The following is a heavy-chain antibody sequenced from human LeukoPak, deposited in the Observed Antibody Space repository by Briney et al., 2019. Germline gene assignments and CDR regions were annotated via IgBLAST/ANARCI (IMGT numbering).Heavy chain of an antibody. Sequence: GGSLRLSCAVSGFTISSYGISSVREAPARGLEWGTGISYDGSNKYYANSVEGRFTISRANSKTTLYLQMNRLSAEDTAVYYCAKVTRSVREPYYYGMDVWGQGTTVTVSS. CDR1: GFTISSYG. CDR3: AKVTRSVREPYYYGMDV. V-gene: IGHV3-30*18. J-gene: IGHJ6*02. CDR2: ISYDGSNK. D-gene: IGHD3-10*01.